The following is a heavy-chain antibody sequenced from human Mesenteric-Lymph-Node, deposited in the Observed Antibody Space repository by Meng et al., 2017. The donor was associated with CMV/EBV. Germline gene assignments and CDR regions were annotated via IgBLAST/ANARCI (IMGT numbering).Heavy chain of an antibody. D-gene: IGHD3-22*01. Sequence: GGSLRLSCAASGFTFSSYGMHWVRQAPGKGLEWVAFIRYDGSNKYYADSVKGRFTISRDNSKNTLYLQMNSLRAEDTAVYYCAKETDTYYYDSSGYNDYWGQGTLVTVSS. CDR1: GFTFSSYG. CDR2: IRYDGSNK. CDR3: AKETDTYYYDSSGYNDY. V-gene: IGHV3-30*02. J-gene: IGHJ4*02.